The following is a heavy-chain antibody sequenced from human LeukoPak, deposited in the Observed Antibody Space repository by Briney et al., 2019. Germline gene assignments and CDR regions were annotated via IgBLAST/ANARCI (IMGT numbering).Heavy chain of an antibody. D-gene: IGHD3-9*01. CDR1: GFTFGSYA. CDR3: AKVCDLYYDILTGYYGGHQNSFDY. V-gene: IGHV3-23*01. J-gene: IGHJ4*02. Sequence: GGSLRLSCAASGFTFGSYAMSWVRQAPGKGLEWVSAISGSGGSTYYADSVKGRFTISRDNSKNTLYLQMNSLRAEDTAVYYCAKVCDLYYDILTGYYGGHQNSFDYWGQGTLVTVSS. CDR2: ISGSGGST.